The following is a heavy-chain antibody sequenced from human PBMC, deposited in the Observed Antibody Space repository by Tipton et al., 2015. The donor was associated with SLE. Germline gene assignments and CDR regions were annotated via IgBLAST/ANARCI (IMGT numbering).Heavy chain of an antibody. V-gene: IGHV3-66*02. J-gene: IGHJ4*02. Sequence: SGFTVSSNYMSWVRQAPGKGLEWVSVIYSGGSTYYADSVKGRFTISRDNSKNTLYLQMNSLRAEDTAVYYCARGGYSSSWGLDYWGQGTLVTVSS. CDR2: IYSGGST. CDR1: GFTVSSNY. D-gene: IGHD6-13*01. CDR3: ARGGYSSSWGLDY.